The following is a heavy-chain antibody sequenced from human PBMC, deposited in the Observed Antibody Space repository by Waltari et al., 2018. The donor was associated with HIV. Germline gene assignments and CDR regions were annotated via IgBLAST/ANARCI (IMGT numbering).Heavy chain of an antibody. CDR2: ISSSSSTI. V-gene: IGHV3-48*02. Sequence: EVQLVESGGGLVQPGGSLRLSCAASGFTFSSYSMNWVRQAPGKGLEWVSYISSSSSTIYYADSVKGRFTISRDNAKNSLYLQMNSLRDEDTAVYYCARDFRDITMIEFDYWGQGTLVTVSS. CDR1: GFTFSSYS. D-gene: IGHD3-22*01. J-gene: IGHJ4*02. CDR3: ARDFRDITMIEFDY.